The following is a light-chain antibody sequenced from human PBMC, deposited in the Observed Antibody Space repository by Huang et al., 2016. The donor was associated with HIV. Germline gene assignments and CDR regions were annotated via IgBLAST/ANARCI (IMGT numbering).Light chain of an antibody. Sequence: DIVMTQSPDSLAVSLGERATINCKSSQSRLYNSNNKNYLAWYQQKPGQPPNMLIYWASSRQSGVPDRFSGSGSETDFTLTISSLQAEDVAVYYCQQHYSSPPTFGQGTKLEIK. CDR2: WAS. CDR3: QQHYSSPPT. CDR1: QSRLYNSNNKNY. J-gene: IGKJ2*01. V-gene: IGKV4-1*01.